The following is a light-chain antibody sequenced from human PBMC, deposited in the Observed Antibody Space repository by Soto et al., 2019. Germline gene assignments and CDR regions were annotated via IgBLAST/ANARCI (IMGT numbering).Light chain of an antibody. J-gene: IGKJ1*01. CDR2: GAS. CDR3: QQYNNWPLWT. V-gene: IGKV3-15*01. CDR1: KSVNSN. Sequence: EIVMTQSPATLSVSPGERVTLSCRASKSVNSNLAWYQQKPGQAPRLLIYGASTRATGIPARFSGSGSGTEFTLTISSLQSEDFAVYYCQQYNNWPLWTFGQGTKVEIK.